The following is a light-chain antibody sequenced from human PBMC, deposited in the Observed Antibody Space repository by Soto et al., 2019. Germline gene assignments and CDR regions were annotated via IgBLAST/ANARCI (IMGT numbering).Light chain of an antibody. J-gene: IGKJ5*01. V-gene: IGKV3D-15*01. CDR1: QSVSSSY. CDR3: QQYNNWPPIT. CDR2: GAS. Sequence: ILLTQSPDTLSVSPGERVTLSCRASQSVSSSYLAWYQQKPGQAPRLLIYGASSRATGIPDRFSGSGSGTEFTLTISSLQSEDFAVYYCQQYNNWPPITFGQGTRLEIK.